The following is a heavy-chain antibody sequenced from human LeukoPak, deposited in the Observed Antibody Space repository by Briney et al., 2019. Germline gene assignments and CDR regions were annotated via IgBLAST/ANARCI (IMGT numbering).Heavy chain of an antibody. CDR1: GGSISNYY. J-gene: IGHJ4*02. Sequence: SETLSLTCSVSGGSISNYYWSWIRQPPGKGLEWIGYIYNSGTTKYNPSLKSRVTISVDKSKNQFSLKLSSVTAADTAVYYCASGSMVRGVIFYWGQGTLVTVSS. D-gene: IGHD3-10*01. CDR3: ASGSMVRGVIFY. V-gene: IGHV4-59*12. CDR2: IYNSGTT.